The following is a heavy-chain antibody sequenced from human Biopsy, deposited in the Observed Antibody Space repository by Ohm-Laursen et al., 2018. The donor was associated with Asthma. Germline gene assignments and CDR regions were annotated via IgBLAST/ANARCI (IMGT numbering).Heavy chain of an antibody. CDR2: ISGSGGST. V-gene: IGHV3-23*01. J-gene: IGHJ4*02. CDR1: GFTFSSYA. CDR3: ASQSSGPDFWSGYYYFDY. Sequence: GSQRLSCSAFGFTFSSYAMSWVRQAPGKGLEWVSAISGSGGSTYYADSVKGRFTISRDNSKNTLYLQMNSLRAEDTAVYYCASQSSGPDFWSGYYYFDYWGQGTLVTVSS. D-gene: IGHD3-3*01.